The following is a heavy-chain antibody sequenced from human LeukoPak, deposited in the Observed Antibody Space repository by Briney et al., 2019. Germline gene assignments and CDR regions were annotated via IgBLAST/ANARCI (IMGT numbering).Heavy chain of an antibody. CDR2: INHSGST. V-gene: IGHV4-34*01. J-gene: IGHJ4*02. CDR1: GGPFSGYY. Sequence: KPSETLSLTCAVYGGPFSGYYWSWIRQPPGKGLEWIGEINHSGSTNYNPSLKSRVTISVDTSKNQFSLKLSSVTAADTAVYYCAGHHPRNTVDFWGQGTLVTVSS. CDR3: AGHHPRNTVDF. D-gene: IGHD2/OR15-2a*01.